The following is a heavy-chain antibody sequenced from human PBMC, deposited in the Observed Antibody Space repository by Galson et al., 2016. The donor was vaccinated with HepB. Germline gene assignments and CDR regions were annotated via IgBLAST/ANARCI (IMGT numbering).Heavy chain of an antibody. CDR1: DFTVNSHY. J-gene: IGHJ4*02. V-gene: IGHV3-53*01. Sequence: SLRLSCAASDFTVNSHYLTWVRQAPGKGLEWVSIIFSAGSTFYADSVKGRFTISRDNSKNTMYLQMNSLRVEDTAFYYCARDVRADYWGQGTLVTVSS. CDR2: IFSAGST. D-gene: IGHD2-8*01. CDR3: ARDVRADY.